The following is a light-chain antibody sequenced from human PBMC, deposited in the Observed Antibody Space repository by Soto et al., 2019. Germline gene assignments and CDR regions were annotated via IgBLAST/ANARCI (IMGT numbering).Light chain of an antibody. CDR2: DVS. Sequence: EIVLTQSPATLSLSPGERATLSCRATHSVNNYLAWYQQKPGQAPRLLILDVSNRTTGIPARFSGSGSGTDFTLTISSLEPEDSAVYFCQQRRSWPWLTFGGGTRVEIK. J-gene: IGKJ4*01. V-gene: IGKV3-11*01. CDR3: QQRRSWPWLT. CDR1: HSVNNY.